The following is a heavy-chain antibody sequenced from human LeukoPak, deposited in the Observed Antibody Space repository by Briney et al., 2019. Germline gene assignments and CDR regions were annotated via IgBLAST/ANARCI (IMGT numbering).Heavy chain of an antibody. CDR2: MNPNSGGT. V-gene: IGHV1-2*02. D-gene: IGHD3-22*01. Sequence: ASVKVSCKASGYTFTGYYMHWGRQAPGQGLEWMGWMNPNSGGTNYAQKFQGRVTMTMDTSIRTAYMQLSSLRSADTAVYYCGRAGWYYYDSSGYSNYWGQGTLVTVSS. J-gene: IGHJ4*02. CDR1: GYTFTGYY. CDR3: GRAGWYYYDSSGYSNY.